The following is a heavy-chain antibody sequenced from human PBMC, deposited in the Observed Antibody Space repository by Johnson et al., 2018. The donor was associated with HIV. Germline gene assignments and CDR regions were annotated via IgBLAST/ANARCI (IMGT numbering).Heavy chain of an antibody. J-gene: IGHJ3*02. D-gene: IGHD6-13*01. CDR1: GFTVSSNY. Sequence: VQLVESGGVVVQPGGSLRLSCAASGFTVSSNYMSWVRQAPGKGLEWVSVIYSGGSTYDADSVKGRFTISRDNSKNMLYLQMNSLRAEDTAVYYCATDSSSGVYDAFDIWGQGTMVTVSS. V-gene: IGHV3-66*02. CDR3: ATDSSSGVYDAFDI. CDR2: IYSGGST.